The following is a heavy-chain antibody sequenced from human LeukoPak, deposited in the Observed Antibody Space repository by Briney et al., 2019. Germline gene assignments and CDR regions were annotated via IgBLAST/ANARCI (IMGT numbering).Heavy chain of an antibody. V-gene: IGHV1-69*13. CDR2: IIPIFGTA. CDR1: GGTFSSYA. D-gene: IGHD3-10*01. J-gene: IGHJ5*02. Sequence: ASVKVSCKASGGTFSSYAISWVRQAPGQGLEWMGGIIPIFGTANYAQKFQGRVTITADESTSTAYMELSSLRSEDTAVYYCARIGSHGSSGRGGPWGQGTLVTVPS. CDR3: ARIGSHGSSGRGGP.